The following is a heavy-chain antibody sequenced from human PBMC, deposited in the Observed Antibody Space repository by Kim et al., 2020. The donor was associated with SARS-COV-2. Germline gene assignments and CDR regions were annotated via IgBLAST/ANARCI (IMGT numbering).Heavy chain of an antibody. D-gene: IGHD5-18*01. CDR3: ARTPWIQLWTLDY. Sequence: YADSVKGRFTISRDNSKNPLDLQMNSLRAEDTAVYYCARTPWIQLWTLDYWGQGTLVTVSS. V-gene: IGHV3-30*01. J-gene: IGHJ4*02.